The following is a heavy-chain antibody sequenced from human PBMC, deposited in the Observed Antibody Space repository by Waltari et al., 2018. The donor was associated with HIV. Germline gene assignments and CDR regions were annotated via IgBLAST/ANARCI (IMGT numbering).Heavy chain of an antibody. V-gene: IGHV4-34*01. CDR2: INHSGST. D-gene: IGHD6-13*01. J-gene: IGHJ3*02. CDR3: ARARNSSSRSFGI. CDR1: GRSFSGYY. Sequence: QVQLQQWGAGLLQPSEPVSLTCAVSGRSFSGYYWSWSLQPPGKGLEWIGEINHSGSTNYNPSLKGRVTISVDTAKNQFSLKLSSVTAADTAVYYCARARNSSSRSFGIWGQGTMVTVSS.